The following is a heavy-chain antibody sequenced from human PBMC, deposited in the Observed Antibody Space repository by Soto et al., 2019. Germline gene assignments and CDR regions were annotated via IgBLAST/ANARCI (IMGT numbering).Heavy chain of an antibody. CDR3: AIRRDYDNWFDP. V-gene: IGHV1-69*13. CDR2: IIPIFGTA. J-gene: IGHJ5*02. D-gene: IGHD4-17*01. Sequence: ASVKVSCKAPGGTFSSYAISWVRQAPGQGLEWMGGIIPIFGTANYAQKFQGRVTITADESTSTAYMELSSLRSEDTAVYYCAIRRDYDNWFDPWGQGTLVTVSS. CDR1: GGTFSSYA.